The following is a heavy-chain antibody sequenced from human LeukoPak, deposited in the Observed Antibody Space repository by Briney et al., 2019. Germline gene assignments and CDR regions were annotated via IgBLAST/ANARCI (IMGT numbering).Heavy chain of an antibody. CDR3: ARANNIPLFDY. V-gene: IGHV3-21*01. J-gene: IGHJ4*02. D-gene: IGHD1/OR15-1a*01. Sequence: PGRCPRPSLATSGFTFISNRISWVRQPPREGLEWVSSISSSSSYIYYADSVKGRFTISRDNAKNSLYPQMNSLRAEDTAVYYCARANNIPLFDYWGQGTLVTVSS. CDR2: ISSSSSYI. CDR1: GFTFISNR.